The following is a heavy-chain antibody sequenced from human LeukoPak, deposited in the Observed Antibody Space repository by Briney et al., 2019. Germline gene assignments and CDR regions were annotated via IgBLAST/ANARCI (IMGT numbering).Heavy chain of an antibody. CDR3: VRAWRCVSTHCYSYFDP. Sequence: GGSLRLSCAASGFTFSSYAMSWVRQAPGKGLEWVSAISGSGGSTYYADSVKGRFTISRDNSKNTLYLQMNSLRTEDTALYYCVRAWRCVSTHCYSYFDPWGQGTLVTVSS. D-gene: IGHD2-2*02. CDR1: GFTFSSYA. J-gene: IGHJ5*02. CDR2: ISGSGGST. V-gene: IGHV3-23*01.